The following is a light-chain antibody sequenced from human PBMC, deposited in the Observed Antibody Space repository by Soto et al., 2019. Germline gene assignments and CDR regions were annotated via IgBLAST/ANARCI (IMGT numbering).Light chain of an antibody. CDR3: QQYYNWPPYT. Sequence: IVMTQSPATLSVSPGERVTLSCRASETVRTNLAWFQQKPGQTPRLLIFVACTRATGIPTRFTGSGSEPEFTLTIGSLQSEGLAVYYCQQYYNWPPYTFGQGTKLEIK. CDR2: VAC. J-gene: IGKJ2*01. CDR1: ETVRTN. V-gene: IGKV3-15*01.